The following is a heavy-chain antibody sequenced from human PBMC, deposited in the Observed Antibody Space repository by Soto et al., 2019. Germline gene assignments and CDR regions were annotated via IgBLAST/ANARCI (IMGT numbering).Heavy chain of an antibody. CDR3: ARERSHCSSTSCYPTARWFDP. V-gene: IGHV4-30-4*01. Sequence: SETLSLTCTVSGGSISRGDYYWSWIRQPPGKGLEWIGYIYYSGSTYYNPSLKSRVTISVDTSKNQFSLKLSSVTAADTAVYYCARERSHCSSTSCYPTARWFDPWGQGTLVTVSS. CDR1: GGSISRGDYY. CDR2: IYYSGST. D-gene: IGHD2-2*01. J-gene: IGHJ5*02.